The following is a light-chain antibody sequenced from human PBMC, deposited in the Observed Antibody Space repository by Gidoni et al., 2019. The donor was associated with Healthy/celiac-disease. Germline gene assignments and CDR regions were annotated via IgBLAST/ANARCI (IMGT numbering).Light chain of an antibody. CDR3: QQRSNWPPWT. V-gene: IGKV3-11*01. J-gene: IGKJ1*01. CDR1: QSVSSY. CDR2: DAS. Sequence: EIVLTQSPATLSLSPGEIATLSCRASQSVSSYLAWSQQKPGQAPRLLIYDASNRAHGIPARFSGSGSGTDFALTISILEPEDFAVYYCQQRSNWPPWTFGQGTKVEIK.